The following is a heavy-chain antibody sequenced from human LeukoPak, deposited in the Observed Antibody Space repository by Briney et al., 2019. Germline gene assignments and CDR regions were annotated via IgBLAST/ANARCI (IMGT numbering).Heavy chain of an antibody. CDR3: AKDQSGNYYDSSGYYYARDLYYFDY. CDR2: IWFDGSNE. CDR1: GFSFNTYG. Sequence: GGSLRLSCAASGFSFNTYGMHWVRQAPGKGLEWVAVIWFDGSNEYYVDSVKGRFTISRDNSQDTLYLQMNSLRAEDTAVYYCAKDQSGNYYDSSGYYYARDLYYFDYWGQGTLVTVSS. V-gene: IGHV3-33*06. J-gene: IGHJ4*02. D-gene: IGHD3-22*01.